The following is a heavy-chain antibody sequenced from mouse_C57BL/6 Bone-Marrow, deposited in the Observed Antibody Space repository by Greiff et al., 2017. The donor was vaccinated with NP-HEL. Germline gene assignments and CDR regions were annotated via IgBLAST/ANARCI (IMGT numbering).Heavy chain of an antibody. CDR2: IDPENGDT. D-gene: IGHD1-1*01. Sequence: VQLQQSGAELVRPGASVKLSCTASGFNIKDDYMHWVKQRPEQGLEWIGWIDPENGDTEYASKFQGKATITADTSSNTAYLQLSSLTSEDTAVYYCTTNYGSSYPSYWGQGTTLTVSS. CDR3: TTNYGSSYPSY. CDR1: GFNIKDDY. V-gene: IGHV14-4*01. J-gene: IGHJ2*01.